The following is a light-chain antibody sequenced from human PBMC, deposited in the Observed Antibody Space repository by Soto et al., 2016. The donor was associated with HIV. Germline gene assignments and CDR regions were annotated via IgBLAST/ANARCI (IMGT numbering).Light chain of an antibody. CDR3: QQYNSYPRT. Sequence: DIQLTQSPSFLSASVGDRVTITCRASQGISSYLAWYQQKPGKAPKLLIYAASTLQSGVPSRFSGSGSGTEFTLTINSLHPDDFATYYCQQYNSYPRTFGQGTKVDTK. CDR1: QGISSY. V-gene: IGKV1-9*01. J-gene: IGKJ1*01. CDR2: AAS.